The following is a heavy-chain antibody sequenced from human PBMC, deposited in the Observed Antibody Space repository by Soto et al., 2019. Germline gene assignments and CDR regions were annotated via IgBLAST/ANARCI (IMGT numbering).Heavy chain of an antibody. D-gene: IGHD4-17*01. Sequence: QVQLVESGGGVVQPGRSLRLSCAASGFTFSSYAMHWVRQAPGMGLERVAVISYDGSNKYHADSVKGRFTISRDNSKNTLYLQMNSLRAEDTAVYYCARDRVVYGDRVPFDYWGQGTLVTVSS. CDR2: ISYDGSNK. J-gene: IGHJ4*02. CDR3: ARDRVVYGDRVPFDY. CDR1: GFTFSSYA. V-gene: IGHV3-30-3*01.